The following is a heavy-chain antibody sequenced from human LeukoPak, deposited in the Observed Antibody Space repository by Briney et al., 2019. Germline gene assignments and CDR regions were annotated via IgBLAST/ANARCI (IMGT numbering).Heavy chain of an antibody. V-gene: IGHV3-23*01. D-gene: IGHD2-15*01. CDR1: GFTFGSYA. Sequence: GGSLRLSCAASGFTFGSYAMYWVRQAPGKGLEWVSGIFGSGGSAHYADSVKGRFTISRDDSKNTVYLQMDSLRAEDTATYYCAKTTTGYSSGRYPAWPIDYWGQGTLVTVSS. CDR2: IFGSGGSA. J-gene: IGHJ4*02. CDR3: AKTTTGYSSGRYPAWPIDY.